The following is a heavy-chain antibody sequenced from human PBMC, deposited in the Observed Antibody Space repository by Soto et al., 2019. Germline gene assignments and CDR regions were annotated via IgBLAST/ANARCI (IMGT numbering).Heavy chain of an antibody. CDR1: GYTFTSYD. CDR3: ARGFGYCISTSCPPAPEAFDP. J-gene: IGHJ5*02. CDR2: MNPNSGNT. V-gene: IGHV1-8*01. D-gene: IGHD2-2*03. Sequence: QVQLVQSGAEVKKPGASVKVSCKASGYTFTSYDINWVRQATGQGLEWMGWMNPNSGNTGYAQKFQGRVTMTRNTSISTAYMELSSLRSEDTAVYYCARGFGYCISTSCPPAPEAFDPWGQGTLVTVSS.